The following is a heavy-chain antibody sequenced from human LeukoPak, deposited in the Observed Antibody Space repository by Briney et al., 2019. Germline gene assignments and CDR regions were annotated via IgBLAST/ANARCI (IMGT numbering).Heavy chain of an antibody. Sequence: GGSLRLSCAASGFTFSTYSMNWVRQAPGKGLEWVSSISRSSTYIYHADSVKGRFTISRDNAKKSLYLQMNSLRAEDTAVYYCARELQDAFDIWGQGTMVIVSS. V-gene: IGHV3-21*01. CDR3: ARELQDAFDI. J-gene: IGHJ3*02. CDR2: ISRSSTYI. D-gene: IGHD4-11*01. CDR1: GFTFSTYS.